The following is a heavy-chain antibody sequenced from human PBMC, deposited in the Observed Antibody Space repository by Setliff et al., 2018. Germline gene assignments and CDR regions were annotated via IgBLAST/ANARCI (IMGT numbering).Heavy chain of an antibody. CDR3: ATPSGGYYFDY. Sequence: PGGSLRLSCAASGFTFSSYSMNWVRQAPGKGLEWVSYISSSSSTIYYADSAKGRFTISRDNAKNSLYLQMNSLRAEDTAVYYCATPSGGYYFDYWGQGTLVTVSS. V-gene: IGHV3-48*04. CDR1: GFTFSSYS. J-gene: IGHJ4*02. D-gene: IGHD1-26*01. CDR2: ISSSSSTI.